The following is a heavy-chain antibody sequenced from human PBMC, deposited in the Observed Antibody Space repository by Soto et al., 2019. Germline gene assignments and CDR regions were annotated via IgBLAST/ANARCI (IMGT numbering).Heavy chain of an antibody. CDR3: ARDWDYGAGWFDP. J-gene: IGHJ5*02. CDR2: IYSGGST. V-gene: IGHV3-53*01. Sequence: VPLVESGGGLIQPGGSLRLSCAASGFTVSSNYMSWVRQAPGKGLEWVSVIYSGGSTYYADSVKGRFTISRDNSKNTLYLQMNSLRAEDTAVYYCARDWDYGAGWFDPWGQGTLVTVSS. D-gene: IGHD4-17*01. CDR1: GFTVSSNY.